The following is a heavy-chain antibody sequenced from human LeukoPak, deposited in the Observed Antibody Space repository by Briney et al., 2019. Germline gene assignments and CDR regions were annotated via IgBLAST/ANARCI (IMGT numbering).Heavy chain of an antibody. CDR1: GYTLTELS. V-gene: IGHV1-24*01. CDR2: FDPEDGET. D-gene: IGHD5-18*01. J-gene: IGHJ6*03. CDR3: ATFVDTAMTGYYYYMDV. Sequence: ASVKVSCKVSGYTLTELSMHWVRQAPGKGLEWMGGFDPEDGETIYAQKFQGRVTMTEDTSTDTAYMELSSLRSEDTAVYYCATFVDTAMTGYYYYMDVWGKGTTVTVSS.